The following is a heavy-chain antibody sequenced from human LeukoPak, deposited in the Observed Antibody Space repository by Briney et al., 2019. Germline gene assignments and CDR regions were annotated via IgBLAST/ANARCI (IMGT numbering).Heavy chain of an antibody. CDR1: GGSISSYY. CDR3: AREPRIVVVPAAIRLGAFDI. D-gene: IGHD2-2*02. Sequence: SETLSLTCTVSGGSISSYYWSWIRQPAGKGLEWIGRIYTSGSTNYNPSLKSRVTMSVDTSKNQFSLKLSSVTAADTAVYYCAREPRIVVVPAAIRLGAFDIWGQGTMVTVSS. J-gene: IGHJ3*02. CDR2: IYTSGST. V-gene: IGHV4-4*07.